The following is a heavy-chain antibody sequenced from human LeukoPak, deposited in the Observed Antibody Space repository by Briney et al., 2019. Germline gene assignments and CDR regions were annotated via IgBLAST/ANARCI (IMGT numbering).Heavy chain of an antibody. J-gene: IGHJ4*02. Sequence: SETLSLTCTVSGYSISSGYYWGWIRPPPGKGLEWIGSIYHSGSTYYNPSLKSRVTISVDTSKNQFSLKLSSVTAADTAVYYCARDVGDGYNSFDYWGQGTLVTVSS. CDR2: IYHSGST. D-gene: IGHD5-24*01. CDR1: GYSISSGYY. CDR3: ARDVGDGYNSFDY. V-gene: IGHV4-38-2*02.